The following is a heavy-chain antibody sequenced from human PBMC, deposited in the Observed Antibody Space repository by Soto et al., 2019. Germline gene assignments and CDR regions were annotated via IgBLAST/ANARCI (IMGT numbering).Heavy chain of an antibody. D-gene: IGHD3-16*01. Sequence: SETLSLTCTVSGGSISSSSYYWGWIRQPPGKGLEWIGSIYYSGSTYYNPSLKSRVTISVDTSKNQFSLKLSSVTAADTAVYYCARLGRDIMITFGTIDYWGQGTLVTVSS. V-gene: IGHV4-39*01. CDR3: ARLGRDIMITFGTIDY. CDR2: IYYSGST. CDR1: GGSISSSSYY. J-gene: IGHJ4*02.